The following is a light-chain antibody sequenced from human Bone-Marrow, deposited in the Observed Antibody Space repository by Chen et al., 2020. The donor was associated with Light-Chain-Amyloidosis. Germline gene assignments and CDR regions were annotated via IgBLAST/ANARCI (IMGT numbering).Light chain of an antibody. Sequence: SYELTQPPSVSVSPGQTARITCSGDDLPTKYAYWYQQKPGQAPVLVIHRDTERPSGISERFSGSSSGTTATLTISGVQAEDEVDYDCQSADSSGTYEVIFGGGTKLTVL. CDR2: RDT. CDR3: QSADSSGTYEVI. J-gene: IGLJ2*01. CDR1: DLPTKY. V-gene: IGLV3-25*03.